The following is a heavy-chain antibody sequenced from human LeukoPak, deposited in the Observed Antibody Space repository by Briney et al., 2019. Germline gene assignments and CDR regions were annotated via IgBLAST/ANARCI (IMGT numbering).Heavy chain of an antibody. CDR3: ARDQYYDSSGYSNYYYGMDV. D-gene: IGHD3-22*01. CDR2: ISSSSTYI. J-gene: IGHJ6*02. Sequence: GGSLRLSCAASGFTFNSYSMNWVRQAPGKGLEWVSFISSSSTYIYYADSMKGRFTISRDNAKNSLYLQMNSLRVEDTAVYYCARDQYYDSSGYSNYYYGMDVWGQGTTVTVSS. V-gene: IGHV3-21*01. CDR1: GFTFNSYS.